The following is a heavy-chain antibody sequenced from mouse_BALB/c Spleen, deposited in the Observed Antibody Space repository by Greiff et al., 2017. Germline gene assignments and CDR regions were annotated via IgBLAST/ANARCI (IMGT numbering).Heavy chain of an antibody. V-gene: IGHV1-9*01. D-gene: IGHD2-4*01. J-gene: IGHJ4*01. CDR1: GYTFSSYW. CDR2: ILPGSGST. CDR3: AREIYYDYHYYAMDY. Sequence: QVQLQQSGAELMKPGASVKISCKATGYTFSSYWIEWVKQRPGHGLEWIGEILPGSGSTNYNEKFKGKATFTADTSSNTAYMQLSSLTSEDSAVYYCAREIYYDYHYYAMDYWGQGTSVTVSS.